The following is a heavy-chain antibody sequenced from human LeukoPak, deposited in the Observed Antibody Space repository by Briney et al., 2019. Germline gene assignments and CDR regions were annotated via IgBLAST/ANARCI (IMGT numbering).Heavy chain of an antibody. J-gene: IGHJ5*02. CDR3: ATELYSSSWSGFDP. CDR2: ISVNNGNT. V-gene: IGHV1-18*01. D-gene: IGHD6-13*01. Sequence: ASVKVSCKASGYTFNFYGLTWVRQAPGQGLEWMGWISVNNGNTNYAQKIQGRVTMTTDTSTSTAYMELSSLRSEDTAVYYCATELYSSSWSGFDPWGQGTLVTVSS. CDR1: GYTFNFYG.